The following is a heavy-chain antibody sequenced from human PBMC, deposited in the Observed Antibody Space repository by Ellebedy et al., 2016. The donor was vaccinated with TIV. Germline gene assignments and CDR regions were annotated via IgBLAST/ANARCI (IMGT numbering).Heavy chain of an antibody. J-gene: IGHJ4*02. D-gene: IGHD3-16*01. CDR1: GYSFTTYW. CDR3: VRQRDYLWPRNDY. CDR2: IDPGDSDT. Sequence: PGGSLRLSCKGSGYSFTTYWIGWVRQMPGKGLEWRGIIDPGDSDTRYRPSFQGQVTISADKSTSTAYLQLSSLQASDTAMYFCVRQRDYLWPRNDYWGQGTLVTVSS. V-gene: IGHV5-51*01.